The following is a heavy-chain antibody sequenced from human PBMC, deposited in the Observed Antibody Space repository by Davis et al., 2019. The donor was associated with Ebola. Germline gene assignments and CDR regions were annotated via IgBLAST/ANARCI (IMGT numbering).Heavy chain of an antibody. Sequence: GGSLRLSCVASGLPFSSYSMNWVRQAPGKGLEWISYISSSSDSMKFADSVKGRFTISRDNARNSLYLQMNSLRAEDTAAYYCARDLIFGAYYYGMDVWGKGTTVTVSS. CDR3: ARDLIFGAYYYGMDV. CDR2: ISSSSDSM. D-gene: IGHD3-3*01. J-gene: IGHJ6*04. V-gene: IGHV3-48*01. CDR1: GLPFSSYS.